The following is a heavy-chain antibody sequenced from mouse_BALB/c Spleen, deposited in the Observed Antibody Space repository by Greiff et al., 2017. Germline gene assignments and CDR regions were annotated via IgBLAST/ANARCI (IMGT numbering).Heavy chain of an antibody. CDR1: GYTFTSYW. D-gene: IGHD2-3*01. CDR3: TREGDGWFDY. J-gene: IGHJ2*01. V-gene: IGHV1-69*02. CDR2: IYPSDSYT. Sequence: QVQLQQPGAELVRPGASVKLSCKASGYTFTSYWINWVKQRPGQGLEWIGNIYPSDSYTNYNQKFKDKATLTVDKSSSTAYMQLSSPTSEDSAVYYCTREGDGWFDYWGQGTTLTVSS.